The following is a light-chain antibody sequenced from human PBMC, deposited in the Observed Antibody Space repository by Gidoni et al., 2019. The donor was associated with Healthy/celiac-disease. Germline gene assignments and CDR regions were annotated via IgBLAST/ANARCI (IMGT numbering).Light chain of an antibody. J-gene: IGKJ4*01. V-gene: IGKV3-11*01. Sequence: EIVLTQSPATLSLSPGKRTTLSCSASQSVSSYLAWYQQKPGQAPRLLIYDASNKAAGIPARFSGRGAGADFTLTISSLEPEDFAVYYCQRRSNWPSFGGGTKVEIK. CDR1: QSVSSY. CDR2: DAS. CDR3: QRRSNWPS.